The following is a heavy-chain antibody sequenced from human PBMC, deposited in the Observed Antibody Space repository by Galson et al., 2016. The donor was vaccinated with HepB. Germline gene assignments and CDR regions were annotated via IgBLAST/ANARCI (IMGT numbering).Heavy chain of an antibody. V-gene: IGHV4-39*01. CDR3: ARHLNSGVLEWLLYLDY. J-gene: IGHJ4*02. CDR1: GGAISSSSYY. Sequence: SETLSLTCTVSGGAISSSSYYWGWIRQPPGKGLEWIGSIDYSGSTYYNRSLKSRVTISVDTAKNQFSLKLTSVTAADTAVYYCARHLNSGVLEWLLYLDYWGQGTLVTVSS. D-gene: IGHD3-3*01. CDR2: IDYSGST.